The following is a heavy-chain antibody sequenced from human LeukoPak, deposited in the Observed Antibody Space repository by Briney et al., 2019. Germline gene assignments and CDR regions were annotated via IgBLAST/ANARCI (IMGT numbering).Heavy chain of an antibody. CDR1: GGSISSYY. J-gene: IGHJ4*02. CDR2: IYTSGST. D-gene: IGHD1-26*01. V-gene: IGHV4-4*07. CDR3: ARDSGSQNY. Sequence: SETLSLTCTVSGGSISSYYWSWIRQPAGQGLEWIGPIYTSGSTNYNPSLRSRVTMSVDTSKNQFSLKLSSVTAADTAVYYCARDSGSQNYWGQGTLVTVSS.